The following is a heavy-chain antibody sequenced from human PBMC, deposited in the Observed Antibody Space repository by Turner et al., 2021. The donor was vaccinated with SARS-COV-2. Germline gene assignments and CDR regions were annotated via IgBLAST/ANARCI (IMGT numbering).Heavy chain of an antibody. CDR1: GGSIRSY. J-gene: IGHJ2*01. CDR2: IHSSGSS. V-gene: IGHV4-4*07. CDR3: ARQFIRGGSYYWYFDL. D-gene: IGHD1-26*01. Sequence: QVQLQESGPGLVKPSETLSLTCPVSGGSIRSYWSWIRQPAGRGPEWTGRIHSSGSSDYNPSLKSRVTMSVDTSKNQCSLKLTSVTAADTAVYYCARQFIRGGSYYWYFDLWGRGTLVTVSS.